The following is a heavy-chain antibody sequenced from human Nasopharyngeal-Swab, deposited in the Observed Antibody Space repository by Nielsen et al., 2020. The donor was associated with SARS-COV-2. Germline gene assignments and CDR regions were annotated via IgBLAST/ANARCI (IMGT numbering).Heavy chain of an antibody. J-gene: IGHJ4*02. Sequence: GGSLRLSCAASGFAFSSYAMSWVRQAPGKGLEWVSVIYSGGSSTYYADSVKGRFTISRDNSKNTLYLQMNSLRAEDTAVYYCAKFPLSRYSSAVYWGQGTLVTVSS. CDR1: GFAFSSYA. CDR3: AKFPLSRYSSAVY. CDR2: IYSGGSST. D-gene: IGHD6-19*01. V-gene: IGHV3-23*03.